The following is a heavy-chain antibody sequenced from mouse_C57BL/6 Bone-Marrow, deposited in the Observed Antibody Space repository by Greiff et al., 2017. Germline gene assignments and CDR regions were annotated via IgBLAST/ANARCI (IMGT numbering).Heavy chain of an antibody. J-gene: IGHJ1*03. Sequence: VQLQESGAELVRPGASVTLSCKASGYTFTDYEMHWVKQTPVHGLEWIGAIDPETGGTAYNQKFKGKAILTADKSSSTAYMELRSLTSEDSAVYYCTRPLYYGNPYWYFDVWGTGTTVTVSS. CDR1: GYTFTDYE. V-gene: IGHV1-15*01. D-gene: IGHD2-1*01. CDR2: IDPETGGT. CDR3: TRPLYYGNPYWYFDV.